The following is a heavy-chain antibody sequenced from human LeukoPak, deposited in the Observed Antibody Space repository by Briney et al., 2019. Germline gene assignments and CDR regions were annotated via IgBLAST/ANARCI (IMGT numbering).Heavy chain of an antibody. D-gene: IGHD2-2*01. CDR3: LYCSSTSCSHIADY. CDR1: GGTFSSYT. J-gene: IGHJ4*02. CDR2: IIPILGIA. V-gene: IGHV1-69*02. Sequence: GASVKVSCKASGGTFSSYTISWVRQAPGQGLEWMGRIIPILGIANYAQKFQGRVTITADKSTSTAYMELSSLRSEDTAVCYCLYCSSTSCSHIADYWGQGTLVTVSS.